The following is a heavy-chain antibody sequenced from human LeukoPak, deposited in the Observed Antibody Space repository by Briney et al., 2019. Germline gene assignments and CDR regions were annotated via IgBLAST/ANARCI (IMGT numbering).Heavy chain of an antibody. CDR1: GFTFNSYN. Sequence: GGSLRLSCAACGFTFNSYNMNWVRQAPGKGLEWVSSISSSSNYIYYSDSVKGRFTISRDNAKNSLYLQMNSLRAEDTAVYYCARGFYYGLDVWGKGTTVTVSS. V-gene: IGHV3-21*01. CDR3: ARGFYYGLDV. J-gene: IGHJ6*04. CDR2: ISSSSNYI.